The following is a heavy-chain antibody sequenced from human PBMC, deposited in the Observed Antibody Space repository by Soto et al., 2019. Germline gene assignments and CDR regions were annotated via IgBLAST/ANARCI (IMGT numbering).Heavy chain of an antibody. Sequence: GGSLRLSCAASGFTFSSYGMHWVRQAPGKGLEWVAVISYDGSNKYYADSVKGRFTISRDNSKNTLYLQMNSLRAEDTAVYYCAKEVGGATMLYYYYGMDVWGQGTTVTVSS. J-gene: IGHJ6*02. D-gene: IGHD1-26*01. CDR1: GFTFSSYG. V-gene: IGHV3-30*18. CDR2: ISYDGSNK. CDR3: AKEVGGATMLYYYYGMDV.